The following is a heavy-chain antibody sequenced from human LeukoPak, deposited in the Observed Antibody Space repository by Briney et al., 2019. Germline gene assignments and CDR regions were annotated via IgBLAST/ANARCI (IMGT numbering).Heavy chain of an antibody. J-gene: IGHJ4*02. CDR1: GFTVSSNY. V-gene: IGHV3-66*01. CDR2: IYSGGIT. CDR3: ARDPTPYYYDSSGYYAD. Sequence: GGSLRLSCAASGFTVSSNYMSWVRQAPGKGLEWVSVIYSGGITYYADSVKGRFTISRDNSKNTLYLQMNSLRAEDTAVYYCARDPTPYYYDSSGYYADWGQGILVTVSS. D-gene: IGHD3-22*01.